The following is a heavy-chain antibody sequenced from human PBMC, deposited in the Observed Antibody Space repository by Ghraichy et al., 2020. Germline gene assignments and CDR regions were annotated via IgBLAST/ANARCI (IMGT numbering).Heavy chain of an antibody. CDR3: ARIPPSTYCSGGSCYSDAFDI. D-gene: IGHD2-15*01. CDR2: IDWDDDK. Sequence: SGPTLVKPTQTLTLTCTFSGFSLSTSGMRVSWIRQPPGKALEWLARIDWDDDKFYSTSLKTRLTISKDTSKNQVVLTMTNMDPVDTATYYCARIPPSTYCSGGSCYSDAFDIWGQGTMVTVSS. CDR1: GFSLSTSGMR. J-gene: IGHJ3*02. V-gene: IGHV2-70*04.